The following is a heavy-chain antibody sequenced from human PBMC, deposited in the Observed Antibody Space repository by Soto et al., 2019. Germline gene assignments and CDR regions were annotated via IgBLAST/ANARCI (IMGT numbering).Heavy chain of an antibody. CDR2: ISGSGGST. Sequence: GGSLRLSCAASGFTFSSYAMSWVRQAPGKGLEWVSAISGSGGSTYYADSVKGRFTISRDNSKNTLYLQMNSLRAEDTAVYYCAKAPGPYYDILTYYYYYYGMDVWGQGTTVTV. D-gene: IGHD3-9*01. J-gene: IGHJ6*02. CDR1: GFTFSSYA. V-gene: IGHV3-23*01. CDR3: AKAPGPYYDILTYYYYYYGMDV.